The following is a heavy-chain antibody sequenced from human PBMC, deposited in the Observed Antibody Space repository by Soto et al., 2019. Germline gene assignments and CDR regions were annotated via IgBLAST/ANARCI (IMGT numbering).Heavy chain of an antibody. J-gene: IGHJ4*02. D-gene: IGHD1-26*01. CDR3: ARTIVGATTWEPYFDY. Sequence: SETLSLTCTVSGGSISSSSYYWGWIRQPPGKGLEWIGSIYYSGSTYYNPSLKSRVTISVDTSKNQFSLKLSSVTAADTAVYYCARTIVGATTWEPYFDYWGQGTLVTVSS. CDR1: GGSISSSSYY. CDR2: IYYSGST. V-gene: IGHV4-39*01.